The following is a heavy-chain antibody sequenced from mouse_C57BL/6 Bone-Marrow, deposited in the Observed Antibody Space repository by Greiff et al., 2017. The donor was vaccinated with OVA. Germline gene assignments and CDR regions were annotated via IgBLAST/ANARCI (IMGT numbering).Heavy chain of an antibody. V-gene: IGHV1-81*01. J-gene: IGHJ3*01. CDR3: ARWMVTTFAY. Sequence: VQLQQSGAELARPGASVKLSCKASGYTFTSYGISWVKQRTGQVLEWIGEISPRSGNTYYNEKFQGKATLTADKSSSTAYMELRSLTSEDSAVYFCARWMVTTFAYWGQGTLVTVSA. CDR1: GYTFTSYG. CDR2: ISPRSGNT. D-gene: IGHD2-1*01.